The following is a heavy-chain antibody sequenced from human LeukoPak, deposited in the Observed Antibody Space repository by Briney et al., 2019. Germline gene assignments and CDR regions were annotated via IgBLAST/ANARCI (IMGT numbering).Heavy chain of an antibody. J-gene: IGHJ4*02. V-gene: IGHV4-34*01. D-gene: IGHD3-22*01. CDR1: GGSFSGYY. CDR3: ARHQVDSSGYYLYYFDY. Sequence: SETLSLTCAVYGGSFSGYYWSWIRQPPGKGLEWIGEINHSGSTNYNPSLKSRVTISVDTSKNQFSLKLSSVTAADTAVYYCARHQVDSSGYYLYYFDYWGQGTLVTVSS. CDR2: INHSGST.